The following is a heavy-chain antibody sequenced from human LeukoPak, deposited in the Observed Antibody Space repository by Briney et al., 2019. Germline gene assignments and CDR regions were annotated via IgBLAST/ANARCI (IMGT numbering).Heavy chain of an antibody. J-gene: IGHJ4*02. CDR3: ARVIRSGSYSFFDY. CDR2: IYYSEST. CDR1: GGSISSYY. D-gene: IGHD1-26*01. V-gene: IGHV4-59*01. Sequence: SETLSLTCTVSGGSISSYYWSWIRQPPGKGLEWIGYIYYSESTNYNPSLKSRVTISVDTSKNQFSLKLSSVTAADTAVYYCARVIRSGSYSFFDYWGQGTLVTVSS.